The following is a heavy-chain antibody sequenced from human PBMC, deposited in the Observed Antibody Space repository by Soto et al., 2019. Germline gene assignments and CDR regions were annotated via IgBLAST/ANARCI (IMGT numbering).Heavy chain of an antibody. CDR1: GYTFTSYG. CDR2: ISAYNGNT. V-gene: IGHV1-18*01. Sequence: ASVKVSCKASGYTFTSYGISWVRQAPGQGLEWMGWISAYNGNTNYAQKLQGRVTMTTDTSTSTAYMELRSLRSDDTAVYYCARVTAFCSGGSCRFDYWRQGTLVTVSS. D-gene: IGHD2-15*01. J-gene: IGHJ4*02. CDR3: ARVTAFCSGGSCRFDY.